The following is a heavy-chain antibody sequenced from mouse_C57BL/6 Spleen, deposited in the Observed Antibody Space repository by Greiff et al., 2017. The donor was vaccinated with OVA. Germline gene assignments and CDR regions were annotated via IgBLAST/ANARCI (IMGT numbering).Heavy chain of an antibody. Sequence: QVQLKQPGAELVRPGTSVKLSCKASGYTFTSYWMHWVKPRPGQGLEWIGVIDPSDSYTNYNQKFKGKATLTVDTSSSTAYMQLSSLTSEDSAVYYCARGYDYDVWAMDYWGQGTSVTVSS. CDR1: GYTFTSYW. CDR2: IDPSDSYT. V-gene: IGHV1-59*01. CDR3: ARGYDYDVWAMDY. J-gene: IGHJ4*01. D-gene: IGHD2-4*01.